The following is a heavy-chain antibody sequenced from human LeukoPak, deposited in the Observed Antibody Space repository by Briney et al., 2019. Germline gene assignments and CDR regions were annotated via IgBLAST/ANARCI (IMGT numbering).Heavy chain of an antibody. Sequence: PSETLSLTCSVSGDSITTSYWNWIRQPPGQGLEWIGSIFYSGNTKYNPALQSRVTISVDTSKNQFSLEVNSVTAADTAVYYCARGRLSPSALRPFEHRGRGTLVTVSS. CDR3: ARGRLSPSALRPFEH. V-gene: IGHV4-59*01. CDR1: GDSITTSY. D-gene: IGHD6-25*01. CDR2: IFYSGNT. J-gene: IGHJ4*02.